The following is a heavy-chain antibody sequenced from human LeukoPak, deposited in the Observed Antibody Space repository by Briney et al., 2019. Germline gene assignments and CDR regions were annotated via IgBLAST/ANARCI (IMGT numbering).Heavy chain of an antibody. Sequence: GGSLRLSCAASGFTFSSYGMSWVRQAPGKGLEWVSAIGGSGGSTYYADSVKGRFTISRDNSKNTLYLQMNSLRAEDTAVYYCAKTRGLNYYDSSGLGSDYWGQGTLVTVSS. D-gene: IGHD3-22*01. CDR3: AKTRGLNYYDSSGLGSDY. J-gene: IGHJ4*02. CDR1: GFTFSSYG. CDR2: IGGSGGST. V-gene: IGHV3-23*01.